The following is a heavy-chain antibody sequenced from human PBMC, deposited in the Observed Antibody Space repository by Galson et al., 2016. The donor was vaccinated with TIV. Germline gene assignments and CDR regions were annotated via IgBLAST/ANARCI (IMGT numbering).Heavy chain of an antibody. CDR3: ARAAGRNGATCHATCESFDF. V-gene: IGHV6-1*01. D-gene: IGHD3-10*01. J-gene: IGHJ3*01. CDR1: GDSVSSNSAA. CDR2: TYCRFRCYY. Sequence: CAISGDSVSSNSAAWNWIRQSPSRGLEWLGRTYCRFRCYYGYAVSVKSRITIESGTSKNQFSLQLNSVTSEDTAVYYCARAAGRNGATCHATCESFDFWGQGTKVTVSS.